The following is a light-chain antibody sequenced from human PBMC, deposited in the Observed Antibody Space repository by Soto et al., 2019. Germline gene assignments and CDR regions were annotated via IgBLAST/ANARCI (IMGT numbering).Light chain of an antibody. Sequence: DIQMTQSPSSLPASVGDRVTITCRASQGISNNLAWYQQKPGKDPKLLIYAASTLQSGVPSRFSGSGSGTDFTLTISSLQPEDVATYYCQKYNSVPITFGQGTRLEIK. J-gene: IGKJ5*01. CDR1: QGISNN. V-gene: IGKV1-27*01. CDR2: AAS. CDR3: QKYNSVPIT.